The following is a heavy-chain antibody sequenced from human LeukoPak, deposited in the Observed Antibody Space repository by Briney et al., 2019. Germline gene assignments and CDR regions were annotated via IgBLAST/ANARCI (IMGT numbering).Heavy chain of an antibody. CDR3: ARGRNYYGSGRYRDY. CDR2: INHSGST. CDR1: GGSFSGYY. J-gene: IGHJ4*02. V-gene: IGHV4-34*01. D-gene: IGHD3-10*01. Sequence: SETPSLTCAVYGGSFSGYYWSSIRQPPRKGLEGIGEINHSGSTNYNPSLKSQVTISVDKSKNQFSLKLSSVPAADPAVYYCARGRNYYGSGRYRDYWGQGTLVSVS.